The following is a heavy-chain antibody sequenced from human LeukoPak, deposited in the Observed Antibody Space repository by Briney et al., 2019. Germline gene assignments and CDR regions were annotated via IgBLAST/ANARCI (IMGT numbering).Heavy chain of an antibody. CDR3: AKALALPYYYYYMDV. CDR2: IYSGGST. Sequence: GGSLRLSCAASGFTVSSNYMSWVRQAPGKGLEWVSVIYSGGSTYYADSVKGRFTISRDNAKNSLYLQMNSLRAEDTALYYCAKALALPYYYYYMDVWGKGTTVTVSS. J-gene: IGHJ6*03. V-gene: IGHV3-53*05. CDR1: GFTVSSNY.